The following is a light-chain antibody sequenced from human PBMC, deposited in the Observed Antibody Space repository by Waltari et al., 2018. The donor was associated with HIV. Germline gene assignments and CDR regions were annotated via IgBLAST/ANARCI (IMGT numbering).Light chain of an antibody. J-gene: IGLJ3*02. Sequence: QSVLTQPPSVSGAPGQRVTFSCTGSSSNIGAGYDVHWYQQLPGTAPKLLIYGNNNRPSGVPDRFSGSKSGTSASLAITGLQAEDEADYYCQSYDSSLSGSWVFGGGTRVTVL. CDR1: SSNIGAGYD. CDR3: QSYDSSLSGSWV. CDR2: GNN. V-gene: IGLV1-40*01.